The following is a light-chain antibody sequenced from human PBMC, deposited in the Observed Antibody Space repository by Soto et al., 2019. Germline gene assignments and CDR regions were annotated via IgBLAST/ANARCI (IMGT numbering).Light chain of an antibody. J-gene: IGKJ1*01. V-gene: IGKV3-15*01. CDR1: QSVSSK. CDR3: QQYNSYST. Sequence: EIVMTQSPATLSVSPGEGATLSCRASQSVSSKLAWYQQKPGQAPRLLIYGASTRATGIPARFSGSGSGTEFTLTISSLQPDDFATYYCQQYNSYSTFGQGTKVDIK. CDR2: GAS.